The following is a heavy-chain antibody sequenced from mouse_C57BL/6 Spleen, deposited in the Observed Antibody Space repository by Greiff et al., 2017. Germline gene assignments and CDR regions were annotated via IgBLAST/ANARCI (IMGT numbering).Heavy chain of an antibody. J-gene: IGHJ3*01. CDR1: GYAFSSSW. V-gene: IGHV1-82*01. D-gene: IGHD2-4*01. CDR2: IYPGDGDT. CDR3: ARYDYGAY. Sequence: VQRVESGPELVKPGASVKISCKASGYAFSSSWMNWVKQRPGKGLEWIGRIYPGDGDTNYNGKFKGKATLTADKSSSTAYMQLSSLTSEDSAVYFCARYDYGAYWGQGTLVTVSA.